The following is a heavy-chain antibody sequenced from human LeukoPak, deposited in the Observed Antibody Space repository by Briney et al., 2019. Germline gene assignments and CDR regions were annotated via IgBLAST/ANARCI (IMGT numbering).Heavy chain of an antibody. CDR1: GSPFSSYW. V-gene: IGHV5-51*01. J-gene: IGHJ4*02. CDR3: ARNLGYSSGWYSDY. D-gene: IGHD6-19*01. CDR2: IYPGDSDT. Sequence: PGESLKISCKGSGSPFSSYWIGWVRQMPGKGLEWMGIIYPGDSDTRYSPSFKGQVTMSADKSINTAYLQWSSLKASDTAMYYCARNLGYSSGWYSDYWGQGTLVTVSS.